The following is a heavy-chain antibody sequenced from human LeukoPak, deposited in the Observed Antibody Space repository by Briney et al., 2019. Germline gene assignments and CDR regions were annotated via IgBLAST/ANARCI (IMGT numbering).Heavy chain of an antibody. J-gene: IGHJ6*03. CDR2: MNPNSGNT. CDR3: ARAGAVASDNSITIFGVVMSYYYYYMDV. V-gene: IGHV1-8*01. CDR1: GYIFTSYD. Sequence: ASVKVSCKASGYIFTSYDINWVRQATGQGLEWMGWMNPNSGNTGYAQKFQGRVTMTRNTSISTAYMELRSLRSDDTAVYYCARAGAVASDNSITIFGVVMSYYYYYMDVWGKGTTVTVSS. D-gene: IGHD3-3*01.